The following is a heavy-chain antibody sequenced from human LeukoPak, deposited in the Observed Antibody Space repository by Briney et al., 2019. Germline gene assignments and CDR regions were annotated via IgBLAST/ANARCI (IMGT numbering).Heavy chain of an antibody. D-gene: IGHD1-26*01. CDR2: ISSSSSYI. J-gene: IGHJ4*02. Sequence: GGSLRLSCAASGFTFSSYSMNWVRQAPGKGLEWVSSISSSSSYIYYADSVKVRFTISRDNAKNSLYLQMNSLRAEDTAVYYCARDRGSYYWGDYWGQGTLVTVSS. V-gene: IGHV3-21*01. CDR1: GFTFSSYS. CDR3: ARDRGSYYWGDY.